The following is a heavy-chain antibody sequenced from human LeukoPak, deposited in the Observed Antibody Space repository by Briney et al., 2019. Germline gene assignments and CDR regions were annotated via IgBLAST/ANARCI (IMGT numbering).Heavy chain of an antibody. CDR2: IYYSGST. V-gene: IGHV4-59*13. Sequence: RSETLSLTCTVSGGSISSYYWSWIRQPPGKGLEWIAYIYYSGSTNYNPSLKSRVTISVDTSKNQFSLKLSSVTAADTAVYYCARGISTSGYDWPFDYWGQGTLVTVSS. CDR3: ARGISTSGYDWPFDY. J-gene: IGHJ4*02. D-gene: IGHD5-12*01. CDR1: GGSISSYY.